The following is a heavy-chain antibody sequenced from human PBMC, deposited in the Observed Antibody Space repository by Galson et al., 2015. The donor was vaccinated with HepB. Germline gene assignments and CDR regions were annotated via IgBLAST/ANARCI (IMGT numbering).Heavy chain of an antibody. CDR1: GFTFSSYG. J-gene: IGHJ4*02. CDR2: ISYDGSNK. V-gene: IGHV3-30*18. CDR3: AKEGARNYFDY. Sequence: SLRLSCAASGFTFSSYGMHWVRQAPGKGLEWVAVISYDGSNKNYADSVKGRFTISRDNSKNTLYLQMNSLRTEDTAVYYCAKEGARNYFDYWGQGTLVTVSS. D-gene: IGHD1-26*01.